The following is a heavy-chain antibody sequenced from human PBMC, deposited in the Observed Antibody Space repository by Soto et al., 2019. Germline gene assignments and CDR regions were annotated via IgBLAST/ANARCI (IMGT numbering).Heavy chain of an antibody. D-gene: IGHD6-19*01. Sequence: QDQLVQSGGEVKKPGASVKVSCKASGYSFTNYGITWVRQAPGQGFEWMGWISAYNGDTNYAQKLQGRVTMTTAESTSTVYLELRSLRSDDTAVYYCARDRGVAPPVAGNTHYYYYMDVWGKGTTVTVSS. V-gene: IGHV1-18*01. CDR1: GYSFTNYG. CDR3: ARDRGVAPPVAGNTHYYYYMDV. J-gene: IGHJ6*03. CDR2: ISAYNGDT.